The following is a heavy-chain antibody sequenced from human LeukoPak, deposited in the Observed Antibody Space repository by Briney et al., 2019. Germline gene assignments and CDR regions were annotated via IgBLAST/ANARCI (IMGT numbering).Heavy chain of an antibody. Sequence: SVKVSCKASGYTFTDYYIQWVRQAPGQGLEWMGGIIPIFGTANYAQKFQGRVTITADESTSTAYMELSSLRSEDTAVYYCARASIAAAGNRFDYWGQGTLVTVSS. J-gene: IGHJ4*02. CDR3: ARASIAAAGNRFDY. V-gene: IGHV1-69*13. D-gene: IGHD6-13*01. CDR2: IIPIFGTA. CDR1: GYTFTDYY.